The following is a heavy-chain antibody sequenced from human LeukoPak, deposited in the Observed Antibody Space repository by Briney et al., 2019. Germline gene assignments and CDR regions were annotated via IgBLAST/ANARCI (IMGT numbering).Heavy chain of an antibody. CDR2: IRGNGET. CDR3: AKGSGYDTDFDY. J-gene: IGHJ4*02. CDR1: GLSFSSFA. Sequence: GGSLRLSCAASGLSFSSFAMSWVRQGPARGLEWVSSIRGNGETFYADSVKGRFTLSSDSSRNTVYFQLNNLRVEDTAVYFCAKGSGYDTDFDYWGQGTLVSVSS. D-gene: IGHD5-12*01. V-gene: IGHV3-23*01.